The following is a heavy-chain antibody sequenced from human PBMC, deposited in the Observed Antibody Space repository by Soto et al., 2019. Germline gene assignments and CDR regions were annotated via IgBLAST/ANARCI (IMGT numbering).Heavy chain of an antibody. CDR1: GFTFSSYG. V-gene: IGHV3-30*18. Sequence: GGSLRLSCAASGFTFSSYGMHWVRQAPGKGLEWVAVISYDGSNKYYADSVKGRFTISRDNSKNTLYLQMNSLRAEDTAVYYCAKDSLLWFGEPQGWFDPWGKGTLVTVCS. J-gene: IGHJ5*02. CDR2: ISYDGSNK. D-gene: IGHD3-10*01. CDR3: AKDSLLWFGEPQGWFDP.